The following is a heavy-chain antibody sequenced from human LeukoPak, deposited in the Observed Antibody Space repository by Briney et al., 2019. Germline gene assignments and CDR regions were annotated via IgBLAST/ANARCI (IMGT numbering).Heavy chain of an antibody. Sequence: PSETLSLTCTVSGGSISSSSYYWGWIRQPPGKGLEWIGSIYYSGSTYYNPSLKSRVTISVDTSKNQFSLKLSSVTAADTAVYYCARKWLLSYFDYWGQGTLVTVSS. CDR3: ARKWLLSYFDY. D-gene: IGHD3-3*01. V-gene: IGHV4-39*07. CDR1: GGSISSSSYY. J-gene: IGHJ4*02. CDR2: IYYSGST.